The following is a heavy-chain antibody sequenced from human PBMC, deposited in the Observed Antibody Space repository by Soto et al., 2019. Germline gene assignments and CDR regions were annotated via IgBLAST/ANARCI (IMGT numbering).Heavy chain of an antibody. D-gene: IGHD5-18*01. J-gene: IGHJ3*02. CDR3: ARRDTAMVISAFDI. V-gene: IGHV4-39*01. Sequence: SEILSLTCTVSGGSISSSSYYWGWIRQPPGKGLEWIGSIYYSGSTYYNPSLKSRVTISVDTSKNQFSLKLSSVTAADTAVYYCARRDTAMVISAFDIWGQGTMVTVSS. CDR1: GGSISSSSYY. CDR2: IYYSGST.